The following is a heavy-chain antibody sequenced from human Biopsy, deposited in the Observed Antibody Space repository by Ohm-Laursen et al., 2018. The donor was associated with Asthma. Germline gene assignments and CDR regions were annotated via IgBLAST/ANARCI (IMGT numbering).Heavy chain of an antibody. J-gene: IGHJ4*02. CDR2: MYHSGSP. D-gene: IGHD3-22*01. V-gene: IGHV4-39*01. CDR3: VRHQYSSSWSTFDY. Sequence: SQTLSLTCTVSGGSMSSSSYYWGWIRQPPGKGMEWIGSMYHSGSPYYHPSLKSRATISVDTSKNQLSLKMSSVTAADTAAYFCVRHQYSSSWSTFDYWGQGALVTVSS. CDR1: GGSMSSSSYY.